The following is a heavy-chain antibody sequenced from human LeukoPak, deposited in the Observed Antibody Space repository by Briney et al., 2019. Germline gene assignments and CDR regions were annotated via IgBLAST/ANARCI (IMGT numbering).Heavy chain of an antibody. J-gene: IGHJ4*02. D-gene: IGHD3-10*01. Sequence: GGSLRLSCAASGFTFSSSGMHWVRQAPGKGLEWVAVISYDGSNKYYADSVKGRFTISRDNSKNTLYLQMNSLRAEDTAVYYCAKDPYYYDSGSYSFFDYWGQGTLVTVSS. CDR1: GFTFSSSG. V-gene: IGHV3-30*18. CDR3: AKDPYYYDSGSYSFFDY. CDR2: ISYDGSNK.